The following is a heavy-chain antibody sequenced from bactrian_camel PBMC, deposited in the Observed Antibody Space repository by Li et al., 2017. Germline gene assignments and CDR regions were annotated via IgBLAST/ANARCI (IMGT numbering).Heavy chain of an antibody. CDR2: INYAGDST. V-gene: IGHV3S1*01. CDR3: AAPWGGIWSLTMFFGY. CDR1: GSIYGDAC. J-gene: IGHJ6*01. D-gene: IGHD6*01. Sequence: HVQLVESGGGSVQAGGSLRLSCGASGSIYGDACVGWLRQAPGKGLEWVATINYAGDSTYYAESVKGRFIISRDDAKNTVYLQMNSLKSEDTALYYCAAPWGGIWSLTMFFGYWGQGTQVTVS.